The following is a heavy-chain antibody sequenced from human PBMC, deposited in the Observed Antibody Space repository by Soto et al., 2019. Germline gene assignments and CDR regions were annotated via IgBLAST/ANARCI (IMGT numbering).Heavy chain of an antibody. D-gene: IGHD1-7*01. CDR1: GFTVSSNY. J-gene: IGHJ6*02. CDR3: ARDGTTLHYYYYGMDV. V-gene: IGHV3-53*01. Sequence: GGSLRLSCAASGFTVSSNYMSWVRQAPGKGLEWVSVIYSGGSTYYADSVKGRFTISRDNTKNSLYLQMNSLRAEDTAVYYCARDGTTLHYYYYGMDVWGQGTTVTVSS. CDR2: IYSGGST.